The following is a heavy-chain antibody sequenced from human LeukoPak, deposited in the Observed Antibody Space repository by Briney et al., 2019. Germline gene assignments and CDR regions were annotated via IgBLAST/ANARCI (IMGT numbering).Heavy chain of an antibody. CDR3: ARGTTRDSSGWFLLGD. CDR2: INPNSGGT. CDR1: GYSFTGYY. V-gene: IGHV1-2*02. J-gene: IGHJ4*02. D-gene: IGHD6-19*01. Sequence: ASVKVSCKVSGYSFTGYYMHWVRQAPGQGLEWMGWINPNSGGTNYAQKFQGRVTMTRDTSISKAYMELSRLRSDDTAVYYCARGTTRDSSGWFLLGDWGQGTLVTVSS.